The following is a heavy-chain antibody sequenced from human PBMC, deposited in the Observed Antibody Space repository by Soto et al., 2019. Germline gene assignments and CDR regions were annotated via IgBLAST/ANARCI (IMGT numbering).Heavy chain of an antibody. CDR1: GGYDSSCSYH. CDR3: ARDVDSGYDWLY. J-gene: IGHJ4*02. Sequence: SATLSLTFSFSGGYDSSCSYHWSWIRQPPGKGLEWIGYIYHSGTNYNPSLKSRVTISVDTSKNQFSLKLSSVTEADTAVYYCARDVDSGYDWLYCGQGTLVTVS. D-gene: IGHD5-12*01. CDR2: IYHSGT. V-gene: IGHV4-61*01.